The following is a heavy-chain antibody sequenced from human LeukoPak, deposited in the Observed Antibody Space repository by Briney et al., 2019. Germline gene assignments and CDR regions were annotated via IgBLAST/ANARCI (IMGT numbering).Heavy chain of an antibody. CDR2: IWYDGSNK. Sequence: GGSLRLSCAASGFTFRSFAMHWVRQAPGKGLEWVAAIWYDGSNKYYADCVKGRFTISRDNSKNTLFLQMNSLRAEDTAVYYCARASGDYGEYFDYWGQGTLVTVSS. CDR1: GFTFRSFA. CDR3: ARASGDYGEYFDY. D-gene: IGHD4-17*01. J-gene: IGHJ4*02. V-gene: IGHV3-33*01.